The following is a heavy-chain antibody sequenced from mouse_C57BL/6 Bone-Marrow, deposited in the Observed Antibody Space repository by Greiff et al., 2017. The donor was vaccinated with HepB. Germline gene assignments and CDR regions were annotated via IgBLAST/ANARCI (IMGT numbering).Heavy chain of an antibody. CDR2: INPYNGGT. CDR1: GYTFTDYY. V-gene: IGHV1-19*01. CDR3: ALTGRLYFDY. J-gene: IGHJ2*01. Sequence: EVQLQQSGPVLVKPGASVKMSCKASGYTFTDYYMNWVKQSHGKSLEWIGVINPYNGGTSYNQKFKGKATLTVDKSSSTAYMELNSLTSEDSAVYYCALTGRLYFDYWGQGTTLTVSS. D-gene: IGHD4-1*01.